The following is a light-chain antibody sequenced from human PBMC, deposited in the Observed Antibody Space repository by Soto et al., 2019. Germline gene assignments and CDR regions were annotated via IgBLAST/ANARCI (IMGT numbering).Light chain of an antibody. CDR1: QSISSW. V-gene: IGKV1-5*03. CDR3: QQFHSFSPT. CDR2: KAS. Sequence: DIQMTQSPSTLSASVGARVTITCRASQSISSWLAWYQQKPGKAPKLLIYKASSLESGVPSRFSGSGSGTEFTLTISSLQPDDFATYYCQQFHSFSPTFGQGTKVEIK. J-gene: IGKJ1*01.